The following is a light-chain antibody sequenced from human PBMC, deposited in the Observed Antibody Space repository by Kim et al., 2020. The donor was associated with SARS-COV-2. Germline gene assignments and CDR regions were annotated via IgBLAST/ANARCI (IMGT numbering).Light chain of an antibody. CDR1: QNVISY. J-gene: IGKJ5*01. Sequence: LTPGERATLSRRASQNVISYLAWYQQKPGQAPRLLIYDTSNRATGIPARFSGSGSGTDFTLTISSLEPEDFAVYYCQQRNNWPITFGQGTRLEIK. V-gene: IGKV3-11*01. CDR2: DTS. CDR3: QQRNNWPIT.